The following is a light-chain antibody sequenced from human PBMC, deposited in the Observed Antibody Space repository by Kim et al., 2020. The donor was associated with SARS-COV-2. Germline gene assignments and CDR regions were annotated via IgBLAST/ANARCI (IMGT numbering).Light chain of an antibody. CDR1: ESVSSY. Sequence: EIVLTQSPATLSLSPGERATLSCRASESVSSYLAWYQQKPGQAPRLLMYDASNRATGIPARFSGSGSGTDFILTISSLEPEDFEVYYCQQRNSWPLTFGQGTRLEIK. V-gene: IGKV3-11*01. CDR2: DAS. J-gene: IGKJ5*01. CDR3: QQRNSWPLT.